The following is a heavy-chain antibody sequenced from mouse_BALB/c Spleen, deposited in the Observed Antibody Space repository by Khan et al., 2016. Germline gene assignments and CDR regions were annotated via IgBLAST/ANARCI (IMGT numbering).Heavy chain of an antibody. J-gene: IGHJ4*01. V-gene: IGHV1-77*01. Sequence: VQLQESGTELPRPGASVKLSCKASGYTFTDYYLHWVMQRTGQGLEWIGEIFPGSGSTYYNEKFKGKASLTADTSSSTAYMQLSSLTSEESAVYLCARSYYGYFAMDYWGHGASVTVSS. CDR2: IFPGSGST. CDR1: GYTFTDYY. CDR3: ARSYYGYFAMDY. D-gene: IGHD1-2*01.